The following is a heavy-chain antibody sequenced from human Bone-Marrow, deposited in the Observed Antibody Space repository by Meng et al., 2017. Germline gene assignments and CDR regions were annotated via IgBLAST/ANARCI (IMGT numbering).Heavy chain of an antibody. CDR3: ARGSELNPGIAAI. V-gene: IGHV3-7*01. CDR1: GFAFRTYA. D-gene: IGHD2-21*01. J-gene: IGHJ3*02. CDR2: IKEDGSMQ. Sequence: GESLKISCSASGFAFRTYAMHWGRQAPGEGLEWVASIKEDGSMQFYVDSVRGRFTVSRDNTKNSLYLEMNSLRVEDTAVYYCARGSELNPGIAAIWGQGTMVTVSS.